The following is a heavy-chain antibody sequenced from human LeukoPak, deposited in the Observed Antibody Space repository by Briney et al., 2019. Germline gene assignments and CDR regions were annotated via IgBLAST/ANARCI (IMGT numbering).Heavy chain of an antibody. CDR1: GFSFSPNA. Sequence: GGSLRLSCAASGFSFSPNAMSWFRQAPGRGLEWVAGVGGDGRTHYTDSVRGRFTIFRDNSKNTLHLQMNSLRVDDTAVYYCAKDMSWWVTVDFWGQGTLVTVSS. D-gene: IGHD2-21*02. J-gene: IGHJ4*02. V-gene: IGHV3-23*01. CDR2: VGGDGRT. CDR3: AKDMSWWVTVDF.